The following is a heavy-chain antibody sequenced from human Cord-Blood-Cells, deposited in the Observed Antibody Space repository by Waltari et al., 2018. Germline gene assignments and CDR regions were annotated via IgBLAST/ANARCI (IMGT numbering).Heavy chain of an antibody. CDR2: FDPEDGKT. J-gene: IGHJ4*02. V-gene: IGHV1-24*01. Sequence: QVQLVQSGAEVKKPGASVKVSCKVSGYTLTEFSMHWVRQAPGKGLEWMGGFDPEDGKTIYAQNVHGRVTMTEDTSTDTAYMELSSLRSEDTAVYYCATGVGATPYYFDYWGQGTLVTVSS. CDR1: GYTLTEFS. D-gene: IGHD1-26*01. CDR3: ATGVGATPYYFDY.